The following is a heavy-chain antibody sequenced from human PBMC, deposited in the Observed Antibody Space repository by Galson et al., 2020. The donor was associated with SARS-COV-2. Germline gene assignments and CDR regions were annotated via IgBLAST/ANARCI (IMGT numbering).Heavy chain of an antibody. CDR2: IGTDGDT. J-gene: IGHJ4*02. Sequence: GGSLRLSCTASGFTFSSYDMHWVRQGRGKGLEWVSTIGTDGDTYYPGSVKGRFTISRENAKNSLYLQMNSLRAKDTAIYYCARGRLGDFDYWGQGTQVTVSS. CDR3: ARGRLGDFDY. D-gene: IGHD1-26*01. V-gene: IGHV3-13*01. CDR1: GFTFSSYD.